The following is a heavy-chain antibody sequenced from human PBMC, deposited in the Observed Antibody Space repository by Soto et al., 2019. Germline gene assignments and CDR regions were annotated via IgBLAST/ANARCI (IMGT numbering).Heavy chain of an antibody. CDR1: GSSINSSGYY. CDR2: MFYGVST. CDR3: ARLPSRHLVDY. V-gene: IGHV4-39*01. D-gene: IGHD3-3*02. Sequence: SETLSLTCTVSGSSINSSGYYWGWIRQPPGKGLEWIGSMFYGVSTYYNPSLKSRVTVSVDTSKNRFSLNLRSVTAADTAVYYCARLPSRHLVDYWGQGTLVTVSS. J-gene: IGHJ4*02.